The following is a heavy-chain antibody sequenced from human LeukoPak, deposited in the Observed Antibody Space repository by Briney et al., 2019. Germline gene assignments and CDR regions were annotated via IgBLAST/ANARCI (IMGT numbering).Heavy chain of an antibody. CDR1: GYSFTSYW. Sequence: GESLKISCKGSGYSFTSYWIGWVRQMPGKGLEWMGRIDPSDSYTNYSPSFQGHVTISADKSISTAYLQWSSLKASDTAMYYCARRYSSGGYHYGMDVWGQGTTVTVSS. CDR3: ARRYSSGGYHYGMDV. V-gene: IGHV5-10-1*01. D-gene: IGHD3-10*01. J-gene: IGHJ6*02. CDR2: IDPSDSYT.